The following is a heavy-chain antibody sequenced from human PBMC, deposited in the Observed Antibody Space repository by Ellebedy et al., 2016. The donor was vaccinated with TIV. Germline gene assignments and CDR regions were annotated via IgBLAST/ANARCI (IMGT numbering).Heavy chain of an antibody. J-gene: IGHJ4*02. CDR2: MHHSGST. V-gene: IGHV4-4*02. Sequence: SETLSLTXAVSGDSITSHYWWSWVRQFPGKGLEWIGEMHHSGSTNSNPSLKSRVIISSDKSKNQFSLKLTSMTAADTGVYYCAGKSVEAPIPFDYWGQGIQVTVSS. CDR1: GDSITSHYW. CDR3: AGKSVEAPIPFDY. D-gene: IGHD2-21*01.